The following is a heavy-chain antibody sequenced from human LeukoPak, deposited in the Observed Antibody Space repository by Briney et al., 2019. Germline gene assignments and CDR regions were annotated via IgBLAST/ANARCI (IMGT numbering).Heavy chain of an antibody. CDR2: IYTSGSI. CDR1: GGSISNYY. D-gene: IGHD5-18*01. Sequence: SETLSLTCTVSGGSISNYYWSWMRQPAGKGLEWIGHIYTSGSINYNPSLKSRVTMSVDTSKNQFSLKLSSVTAADTAVYYCARSRQLWLFADNWFDPWGQGTLVTVSS. CDR3: ARSRQLWLFADNWFDP. V-gene: IGHV4-4*07. J-gene: IGHJ5*02.